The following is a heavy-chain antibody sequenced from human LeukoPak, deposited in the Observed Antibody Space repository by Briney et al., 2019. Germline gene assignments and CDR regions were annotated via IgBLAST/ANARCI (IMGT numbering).Heavy chain of an antibody. CDR1: GGSVSSSSYD. CDR2: IYYSGRT. D-gene: IGHD5-18*01. Sequence: RPSETLSLTCTVSGGSVSSSSYDWGWVRQPPGKGLEWIGNIYYSGRTYYNPSLRGRVIISIDTSKSQFSPKMTSVTAADMAVYYCARRRHDVTAVFDATGGFDPWGQGILVTVSS. V-gene: IGHV4-39*01. J-gene: IGHJ5*02. CDR3: ARRRHDVTAVFDATGGFDP.